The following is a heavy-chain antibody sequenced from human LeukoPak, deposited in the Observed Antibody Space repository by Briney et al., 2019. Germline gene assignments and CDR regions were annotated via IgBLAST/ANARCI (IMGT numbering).Heavy chain of an antibody. V-gene: IGHV4-30-4*07. D-gene: IGHD3-10*02. CDR2: SYYSGST. J-gene: IGHJ6*03. CDR3: ARVPALFPHTYMDV. CDR1: GGPISRGGNS. Sequence: SETLSLTCAVSGGPISRGGNSWSWIRQPPVKGLEWIGYSYYSGSTYYNPSLKSRVTISVDTSKNQCSLKLSSVTAADTAVYYCARVPALFPHTYMDVWGKGTTVTVSS.